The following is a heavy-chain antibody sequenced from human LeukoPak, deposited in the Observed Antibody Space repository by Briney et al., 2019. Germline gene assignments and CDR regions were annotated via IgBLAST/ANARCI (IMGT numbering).Heavy chain of an antibody. Sequence: KPSETLSLTCTVSGYSISSGYYWGWIRQPPGKGLEWIGTIYHSGSTYYSPSLKSRVTISVDTSKNQFSLKLSSVTAADTAVYYCARGRIAARMAPDYWGQGTLVTVSS. V-gene: IGHV4-38-2*02. J-gene: IGHJ4*02. CDR2: IYHSGST. CDR1: GYSISSGYY. CDR3: ARGRIAARMAPDY. D-gene: IGHD6-6*01.